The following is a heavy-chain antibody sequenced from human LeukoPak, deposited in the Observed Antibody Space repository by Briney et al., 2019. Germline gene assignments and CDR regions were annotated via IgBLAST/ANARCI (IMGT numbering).Heavy chain of an antibody. CDR1: GFTFDDYA. CDR2: ISWNSGSI. CDR3: AKATMDGHGMDV. D-gene: IGHD4/OR15-4a*01. V-gene: IGHV3-9*01. Sequence: GGSLRLSCAASGFTFDDYAMHWVRQAPGKGLEWVSGISWNSGSIGYADSVKGRFTISRDNAKNSLYLQMNSLRAEDTALYYRAKATMDGHGMDVWGQGTTVTVSS. J-gene: IGHJ6*02.